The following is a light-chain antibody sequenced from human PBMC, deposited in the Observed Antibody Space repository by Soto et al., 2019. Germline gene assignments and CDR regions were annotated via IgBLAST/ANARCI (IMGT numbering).Light chain of an antibody. CDR3: QSYDNELKVL. V-gene: IGLV1-40*01. CDR1: SSNLGAGFD. Sequence: QSVLSQPRSVSGAPGQKVTISCTGNSSNLGAGFDVHWYQQLPQRAPRLLIFGNSIRPSGVPDRFSGSKSGTSASLTISGLQAEDEADYYCQSYDNELKVLFGGGTKLTVL. J-gene: IGLJ2*01. CDR2: GNS.